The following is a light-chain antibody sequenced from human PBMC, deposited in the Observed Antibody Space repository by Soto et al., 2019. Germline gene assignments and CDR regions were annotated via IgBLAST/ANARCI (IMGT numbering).Light chain of an antibody. CDR2: DVR. CDR1: SSDVGGYNY. J-gene: IGLJ1*01. V-gene: IGLV2-14*01. CDR3: TSYTSSSPDV. Sequence: QSALTQPASVSGSPGQSITISCTGTSSDVGGYNYVSWYQKHPGKAPKLMIYDVRNRPSGISNRFSGSKSGNTASLTISGLQAEDEADYYCTSYTSSSPDVFGTWPKVTVL.